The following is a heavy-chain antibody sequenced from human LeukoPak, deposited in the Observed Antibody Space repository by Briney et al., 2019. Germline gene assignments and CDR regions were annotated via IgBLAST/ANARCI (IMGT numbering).Heavy chain of an antibody. Sequence: SETLSPTCAVYGGSFSGYYWTWIRQPPGKGLEWIGEINHSGSTNYNPSLKSRVTISVDTSKNQFSLKLSSVTAADTAVYYCARDLSDYYDSGGYYPDVFDIWGQGTMVTVSS. J-gene: IGHJ3*02. CDR2: INHSGST. V-gene: IGHV4-34*01. CDR1: GGSFSGYY. CDR3: ARDLSDYYDSGGYYPDVFDI. D-gene: IGHD3-22*01.